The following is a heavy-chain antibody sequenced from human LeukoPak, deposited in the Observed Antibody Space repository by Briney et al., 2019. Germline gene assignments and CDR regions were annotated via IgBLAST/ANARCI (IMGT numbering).Heavy chain of an antibody. CDR2: IYTSGST. D-gene: IGHD2-21*02. V-gene: IGHV4-61*02. CDR3: AAGGYCGGDCYSPVDY. J-gene: IGHJ4*02. CDR1: GGSISSGSYY. Sequence: PSQTLSLTCTVSGGSISSGSYYWSWIRQPAGKGLEWIGRIYTSGSTNYNPSLKSRVTISVDTSKNQFSLKLSSVTAADTAVYYCAAGGYCGGDCYSPVDYWGQGTLVTVSS.